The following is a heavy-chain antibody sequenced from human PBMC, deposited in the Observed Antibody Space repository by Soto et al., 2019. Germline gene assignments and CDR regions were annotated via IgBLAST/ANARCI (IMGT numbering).Heavy chain of an antibody. CDR1: GGSISSSSYY. CDR2: IYYSGNT. V-gene: IGHV4-39*01. CDR3: AIPYGGATTDF. D-gene: IGHD1-26*01. Sequence: QLQLQESGPGLVKPSETLSLTCTVSGGSISSSSYYWGWIRQPPGKGLEWIGSIYYSGNTYYNPSLKSRVAIYVDTSKHQFSLKLNSVTAEDTAVYSCAIPYGGATTDFWGQGTLVTVSS. J-gene: IGHJ4*02.